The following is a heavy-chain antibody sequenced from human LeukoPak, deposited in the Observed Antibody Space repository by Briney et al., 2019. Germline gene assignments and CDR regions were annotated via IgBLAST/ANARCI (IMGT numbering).Heavy chain of an antibody. J-gene: IGHJ4*02. CDR3: ATSAGEDFDH. Sequence: GGSLRLSCAASGFTFSSYWMHWVRQAPGKGLVWVSRINSDGTSTSYADSVRGRFTISRDNAKNTLYLQMNSLRAEDTAMYYCATSAGEDFDHWGQGTLVTVSS. CDR1: GFTFSSYW. CDR2: INSDGTST. D-gene: IGHD3-10*01. V-gene: IGHV3-74*01.